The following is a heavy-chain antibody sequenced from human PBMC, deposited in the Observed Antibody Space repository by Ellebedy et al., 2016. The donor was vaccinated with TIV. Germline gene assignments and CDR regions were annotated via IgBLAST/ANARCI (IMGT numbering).Heavy chain of an antibody. V-gene: IGHV4-34*01. D-gene: IGHD6-19*01. CDR2: INQSGRT. J-gene: IGHJ4*02. CDR3: AEGRSGWYYFDY. Sequence: SETLSLTCAVYGGSFSGYYWSWIRQPPGKGLEWIGEINQSGRTNYNPSLDKGRVTISVDTSKHQFSLRLSSVTVADTAVYYCAEGRSGWYYFDYWGQGTPVTVSS. CDR1: GGSFSGYY.